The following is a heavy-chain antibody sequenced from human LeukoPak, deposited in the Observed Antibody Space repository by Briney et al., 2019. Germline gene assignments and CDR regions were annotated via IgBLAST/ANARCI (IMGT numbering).Heavy chain of an antibody. Sequence: GASVKVSCKASGYSFTTYTITWVRQAPGQGLEWMGWISAYNGNTNYAQKLQGRDTMTTDTSTSTAYMELRSLRSDDTAVYYCARIAAAENYFDYWGQGTLVTVSS. J-gene: IGHJ4*02. V-gene: IGHV1-18*01. CDR1: GYSFTTYT. CDR3: ARIAAAENYFDY. D-gene: IGHD6-13*01. CDR2: ISAYNGNT.